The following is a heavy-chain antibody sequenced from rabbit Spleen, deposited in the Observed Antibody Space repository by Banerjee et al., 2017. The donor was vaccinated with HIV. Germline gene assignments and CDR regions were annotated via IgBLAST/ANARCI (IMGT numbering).Heavy chain of an antibody. CDR1: GFSFSSTYY. D-gene: IGHD4-1*01. CDR2: IYTGSGNT. J-gene: IGHJ4*01. CDR3: ARSGYVGWGGDGDLTGNKL. Sequence: QSLEESGGDLVKPGGTLTLTCKASGFSFSSTYYMCWVRQAPGKGLEWIACIYTGSGNTYYASWARGRFTISKTASTTMTLQMTSLTAADTATYFCARSGYVGWGGDGDLTGNKLWGPGTLVTVS. V-gene: IGHV1S40*01.